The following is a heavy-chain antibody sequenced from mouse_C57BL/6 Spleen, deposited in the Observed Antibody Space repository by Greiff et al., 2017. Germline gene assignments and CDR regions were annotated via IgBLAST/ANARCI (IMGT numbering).Heavy chain of an antibody. Sequence: VQLKESVAELVRPGASVKLSCTASGFNIKNTYMHWVKQRPEQGLEWIGRIDPANGNTKYAPKFQGKATITADTSSNTAYLQLSSLTSEDTAIYYCAASTVVADYFDYWGQGTTLTVSS. D-gene: IGHD1-1*01. V-gene: IGHV14-3*01. CDR2: IDPANGNT. J-gene: IGHJ2*01. CDR3: AASTVVADYFDY. CDR1: GFNIKNTY.